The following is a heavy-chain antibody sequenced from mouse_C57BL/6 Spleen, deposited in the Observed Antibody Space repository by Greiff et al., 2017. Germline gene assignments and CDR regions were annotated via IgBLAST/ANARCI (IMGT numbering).Heavy chain of an antibody. CDR1: GFNIKDDY. D-gene: IGHD1-1*01. CDR2: IDPENGDT. V-gene: IGHV14-4*01. J-gene: IGHJ2*01. Sequence: VQLQQSGAELVRPGASVKLSCTASGFNIKDDYMHWVKQRPEQGLEWIGWIDPENGDTEYASKFQGKATITADTSSNTAYLQLSSLTSEDTAVYYCTTTVVFDYWGQGTTLTGSS. CDR3: TTTVVFDY.